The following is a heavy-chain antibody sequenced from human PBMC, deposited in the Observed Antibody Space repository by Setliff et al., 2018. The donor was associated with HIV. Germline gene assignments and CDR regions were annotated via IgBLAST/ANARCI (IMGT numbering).Heavy chain of an antibody. J-gene: IGHJ6*02. CDR3: ARDVEHMMDV. CDR1: GYTFTAYG. V-gene: IGHV1-18*01. CDR2: ISTYSDET. Sequence: GASVKVSCKSSGYTFTAYGLSWVRQAPGQGLEWMGWISTYSDETSYAQKLQGRVTMTTDTSTSTACMELRRLTFDDTAVYYCARDVEHMMDVWGQGTTVTVSS.